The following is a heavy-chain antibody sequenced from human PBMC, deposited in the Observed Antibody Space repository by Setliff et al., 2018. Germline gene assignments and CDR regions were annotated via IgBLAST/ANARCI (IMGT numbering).Heavy chain of an antibody. J-gene: IGHJ6*01. Sequence: SLTCTVSGGSISSSSYYWGWIRQPPGKGLEWIGSIYYSGSTYYNPSLKSRVTISVDTSKNRFSLKLSSVTAADTAVYYCARVNQYSSVWYNYYYGMDVWG. V-gene: IGHV4-39*07. CDR1: GGSISSSSYY. D-gene: IGHD6-19*01. CDR2: IYYSGST. CDR3: ARVNQYSSVWYNYYYGMDV.